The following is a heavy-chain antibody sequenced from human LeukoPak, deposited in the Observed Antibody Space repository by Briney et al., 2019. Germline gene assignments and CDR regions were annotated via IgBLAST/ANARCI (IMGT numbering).Heavy chain of an antibody. CDR1: GFTFSSYW. CDR3: ARMGGIAARLRYYYYYMDV. Sequence: GGSLRLSCAASGFTFSSYWMTWVRQAPGKGLEWVSGINWNGGSTGYADSVKGRFTISRDNAKNSLHLQMNSLRAEDTALYYCARMGGIAARLRYYYYYMDVWGKGTTVTVSS. J-gene: IGHJ6*03. D-gene: IGHD6-6*01. CDR2: INWNGGST. V-gene: IGHV3-20*04.